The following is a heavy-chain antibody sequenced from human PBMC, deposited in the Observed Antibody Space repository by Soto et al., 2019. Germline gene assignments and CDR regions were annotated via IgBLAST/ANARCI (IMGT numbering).Heavy chain of an antibody. CDR2: ISSSGSTI. V-gene: IGHV3-11*01. CDR3: ARDRAYCSSTSCYDSREVYFDY. D-gene: IGHD2-2*01. CDR1: GFTFSDYY. Sequence: GGSLRLSCAASGFTFSDYYMSWIRQAPGKGLEWVSYISSSGSTIYYADSVKGRFTISRDNAKNSLYLQMNSLRAEDTAVYYCARDRAYCSSTSCYDSREVYFDYWGQGTLVTVSS. J-gene: IGHJ4*02.